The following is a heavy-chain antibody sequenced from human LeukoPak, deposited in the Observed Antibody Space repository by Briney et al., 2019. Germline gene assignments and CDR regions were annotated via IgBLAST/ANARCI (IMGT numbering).Heavy chain of an antibody. Sequence: ASVKVSCKASGYTFSGYNMHWVRRAPGQGREWMGWINPNSGGTNYAQKFQGRVTMTRDTSISTAYMELSRLRSDDTAVCYCARSLAAVGDFDIWGQGTMVTVSS. CDR1: GYTFSGYN. J-gene: IGHJ3*02. CDR3: ARSLAAVGDFDI. V-gene: IGHV1-2*02. CDR2: INPNSGGT. D-gene: IGHD6-13*01.